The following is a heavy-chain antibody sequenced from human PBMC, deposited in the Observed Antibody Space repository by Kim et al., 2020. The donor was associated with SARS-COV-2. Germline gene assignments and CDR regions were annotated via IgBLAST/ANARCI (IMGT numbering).Heavy chain of an antibody. CDR1: GFTFSDYY. V-gene: IGHV3-11*05. D-gene: IGHD6-13*01. J-gene: IGHJ5*02. CDR2: ISSSGSYI. Sequence: GGSLRLSCAASGFTFSDYYMTWIRQAPGKGLEWLSYISSSGSYIKYADFVKGRFTISRDNAKNSLYLQMNSLRAEDTAVYYCARVSSGSSSWYWFDPWGQGTLVTVSS. CDR3: ARVSSGSSSWYWFDP.